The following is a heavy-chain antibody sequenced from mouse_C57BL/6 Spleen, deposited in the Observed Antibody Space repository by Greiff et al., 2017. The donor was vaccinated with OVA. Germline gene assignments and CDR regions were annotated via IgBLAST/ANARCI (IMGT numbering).Heavy chain of an antibody. J-gene: IGHJ4*01. Sequence: EVKLQQSGPELVKPGASVKISCKASGYTFTDYYMNWVKQSHGKSLEWIGDINPNNGGTSYNQKFKGKATLTVDKTSSTAYMELRSLTSEDSAVYYCARSRFYAMDYWGQGTSVTVSS. CDR3: ARSRFYAMDY. CDR1: GYTFTDYY. D-gene: IGHD1-1*01. CDR2: INPNNGGT. V-gene: IGHV1-26*01.